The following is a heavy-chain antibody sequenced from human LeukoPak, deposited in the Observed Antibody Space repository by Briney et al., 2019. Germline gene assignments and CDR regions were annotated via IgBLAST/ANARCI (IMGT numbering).Heavy chain of an antibody. CDR1: GGSISSYY. D-gene: IGHD2/OR15-2a*01. V-gene: IGHV4-59*01. CDR3: AGDYFTSYYYYGMDV. Sequence: SETLSLTCTVSGGSISSYYLNWIRQPPGKGLEWIGSINYSGSTNYNPSLKSRVTISIDTSKNQFSLKLSSVTAADTAVYYCAGDYFTSYYYYGMDVWGQGTTVTVSS. J-gene: IGHJ6*02. CDR2: INYSGST.